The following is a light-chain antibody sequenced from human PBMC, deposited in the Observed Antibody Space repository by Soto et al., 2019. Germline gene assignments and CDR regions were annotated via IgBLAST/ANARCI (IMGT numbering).Light chain of an antibody. CDR2: EVT. CDR3: CSYTRTATPWV. V-gene: IGLV2-14*01. J-gene: IGLJ3*02. Sequence: QSALTQPASASGSLGQSITIPCTGSDSDVGAYNFVSWYQQRPGTAPKLIIYEVTGRPSGVSSRFSGSKSGNTASLNISGLQAEDEADYHCCSYTRTATPWVFGGGPKVTVL. CDR1: DSDVGAYNF.